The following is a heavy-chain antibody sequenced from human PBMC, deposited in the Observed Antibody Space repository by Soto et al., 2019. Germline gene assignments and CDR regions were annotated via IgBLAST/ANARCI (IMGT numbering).Heavy chain of an antibody. CDR3: ARADRFGVSISSLDL. D-gene: IGHD2-8*01. V-gene: IGHV4-59*01. CDR2: VYSTGST. J-gene: IGHJ4*02. CDR1: GGSIQNYL. Sequence: PETLSLTYTVSGGSIQNYLGSWIRQSPGKGLELIGYVYSTGSTHYNPSLKSRLTMSVDTSKSHFSLRLTSVTTADTATYYCARADRFGVSISSLDLWGQGILVTVSS.